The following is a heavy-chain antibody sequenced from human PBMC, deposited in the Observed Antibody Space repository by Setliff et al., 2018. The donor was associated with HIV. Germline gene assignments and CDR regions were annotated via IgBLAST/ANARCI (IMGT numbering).Heavy chain of an antibody. CDR1: GFT. V-gene: IGHV3-30*01. CDR3: AREGGSSGYCGYFDY. D-gene: IGHD3-22*01. J-gene: IGHJ4*02. Sequence: PGGSLRLSCAAFGFTVHWVRQAPGKGLEWVSAISSDGISKYYAESVKGRFTISRDNSKSTVYLQMDSLPAEDTAVYYCAREGGSSGYCGYFDYWGQGTLVTVS. CDR2: ISSDGISK.